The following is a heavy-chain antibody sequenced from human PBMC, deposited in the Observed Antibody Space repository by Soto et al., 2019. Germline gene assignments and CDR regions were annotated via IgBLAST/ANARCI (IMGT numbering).Heavy chain of an antibody. J-gene: IGHJ4*02. Sequence: QITLKESGPTLVKPTQTLTLTCTFSGFSLTTDRVGVGWIRQPPGEALEWLAVIYWDDSKTYRPSLESRLTITKDTSKNQVALTMTNMDSLDTATYYCAHAYGGMSLYWGQGTLVTVSS. CDR2: IYWDDSK. V-gene: IGHV2-5*02. D-gene: IGHD1-26*01. CDR1: GFSLTTDRVG. CDR3: AHAYGGMSLY.